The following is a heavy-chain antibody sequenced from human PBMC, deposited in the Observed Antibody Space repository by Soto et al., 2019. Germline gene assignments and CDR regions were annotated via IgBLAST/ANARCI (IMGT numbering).Heavy chain of an antibody. CDR1: GGSVMSSYW. D-gene: IGHD2-21*01. V-gene: IGHV4-4*02. CDR3: TRGSSFRGDFAI. J-gene: IGHJ3*02. CDR2: IYHAGSP. Sequence: SETLSLTCGVSGGSVMSSYWWTWARQSPGKGLEWIGEIYHAGSPDYNPSFQSRVTISLDKSKNTFSLTLTSMTAADAALYYCTRGSSFRGDFAIWGQGTTVTVSS.